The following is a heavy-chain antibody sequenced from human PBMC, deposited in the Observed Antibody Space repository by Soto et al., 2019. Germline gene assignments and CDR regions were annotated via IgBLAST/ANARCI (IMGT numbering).Heavy chain of an antibody. V-gene: IGHV1-18*04. J-gene: IGHJ4*02. CDR1: GYTFTSLG. Sequence: ASVKVSCKASGYTFTSLGISWVRQAPGQGLEWMGWVSAYNGNTKYAPNVQGRVTMTTDRSTSTAYMELRSLRSDDTAVYYCARAGGTQLFDYWGRGTLVTVSS. CDR3: ARAGGTQLFDY. CDR2: VSAYNGNT.